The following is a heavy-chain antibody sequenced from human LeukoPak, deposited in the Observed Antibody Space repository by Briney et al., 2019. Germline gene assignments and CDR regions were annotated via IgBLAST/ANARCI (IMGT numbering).Heavy chain of an antibody. D-gene: IGHD3-10*01. CDR2: IYYSGST. CDR1: GGSISSYY. Sequence: SETLSLTCTVSGGSISSYYWSWIRQPPGKGLEWIGYIYYSGSTNYNPSLKSRVTISVDTSKNQFSLKLSSVTAADTAVYYCARDYYGSGSFLDYWGQGTLVTVSS. V-gene: IGHV4-59*01. J-gene: IGHJ4*02. CDR3: ARDYYGSGSFLDY.